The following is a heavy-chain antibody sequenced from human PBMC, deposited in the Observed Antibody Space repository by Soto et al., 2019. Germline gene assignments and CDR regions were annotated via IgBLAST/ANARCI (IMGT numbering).Heavy chain of an antibody. CDR3: ARRHSSSSRDYYYYYGMDV. V-gene: IGHV5-10-1*01. J-gene: IGHJ6*02. CDR2: IDPSDSYT. D-gene: IGHD6-6*01. Sequence: XESLKISCKGSGYSFTSYGISWVRQMPGKGLEWMGSIDPSDSYTNYSPSFQGHVTISADKSISTAYLQWSSLKASDTAMYYCARRHSSSSRDYYYYYGMDVWGQGTTVTVSS. CDR1: GYSFTSYG.